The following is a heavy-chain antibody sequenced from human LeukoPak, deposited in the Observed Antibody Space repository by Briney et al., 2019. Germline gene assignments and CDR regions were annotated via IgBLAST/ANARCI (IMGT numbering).Heavy chain of an antibody. V-gene: IGHV3-74*01. CDR1: GFTFSSYW. J-gene: IGHJ4*02. CDR3: ARGYSNRFDC. D-gene: IGHD6-13*01. CDR2: INSDGSSI. Sequence: GGSLRLSCAASGFTFSSYWMHWVRQAPGKGLGWVSRINSDGSSISYADSVKGRFTISRDNAKNTLYLQMNSLRAEDTAVYYCARGYSNRFDCWGQGTLVTVSS.